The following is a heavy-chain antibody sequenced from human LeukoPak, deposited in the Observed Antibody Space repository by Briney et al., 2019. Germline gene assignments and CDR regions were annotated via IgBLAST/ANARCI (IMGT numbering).Heavy chain of an antibody. CDR3: ARHEPHEFYDYVWGSYRTHAFDI. CDR1: GDSISSYY. D-gene: IGHD3-16*02. V-gene: IGHV4-59*08. Sequence: SETLSHTCTVSGDSISSYYWSWIRQPPGKGLEWIGYIYYSGSTNYNPSLKSRVTISVDTSKNQCSLKLSSVTAADTAVYYCARHEPHEFYDYVWGSYRTHAFDIWGQGTMVTVSS. CDR2: IYYSGST. J-gene: IGHJ3*02.